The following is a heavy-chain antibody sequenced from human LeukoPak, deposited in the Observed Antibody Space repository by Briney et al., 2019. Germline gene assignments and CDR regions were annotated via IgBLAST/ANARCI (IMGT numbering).Heavy chain of an antibody. D-gene: IGHD4-17*01. CDR3: ARGTTPAY. J-gene: IGHJ4*02. Sequence: SETLSLTCTVSGSSISNYDWSWIRQAPGKGLDWIGCIYHSGSTNYNPSLKNRVTISIDTSKKKLSLKLSYVSAAGTSVYYWARGTTPAYWGQGTLVTVS. V-gene: IGHV4-59*01. CDR2: IYHSGST. CDR1: GSSISNYD.